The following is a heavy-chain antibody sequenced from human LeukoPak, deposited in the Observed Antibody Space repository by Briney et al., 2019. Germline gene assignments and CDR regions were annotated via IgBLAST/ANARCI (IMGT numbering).Heavy chain of an antibody. D-gene: IGHD6-13*01. V-gene: IGHV3-23*01. J-gene: IGHJ5*02. CDR3: AKDHSSSWPKGWFDP. Sequence: GGSLRLSCAASGFTFSSYGMSWVRQAPGKGLEWVSAISGSGGSTYYADSVKGRFTISRDNSKNTLYLQMNSLRAEDTAVYYCAKDHSSSWPKGWFDPWGQGTLVTVSS. CDR1: GFTFSSYG. CDR2: ISGSGGST.